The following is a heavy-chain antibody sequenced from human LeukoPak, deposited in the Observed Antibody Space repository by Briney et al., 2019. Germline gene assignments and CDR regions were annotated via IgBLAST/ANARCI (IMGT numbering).Heavy chain of an antibody. V-gene: IGHV1-2*06. D-gene: IGHD3-22*01. CDR1: GYTFTGYY. Sequence: ASVKVSCKASGYTFTGYYMHWVRQAPGQGPEWMGRINPNSGGTNYAQKFQGRVTMTRDTSISTAYMELSRLRSDDTAVYYCALSRRYDSSGYYGAFDIWGQGTMVSVS. J-gene: IGHJ3*02. CDR3: ALSRRYDSSGYYGAFDI. CDR2: INPNSGGT.